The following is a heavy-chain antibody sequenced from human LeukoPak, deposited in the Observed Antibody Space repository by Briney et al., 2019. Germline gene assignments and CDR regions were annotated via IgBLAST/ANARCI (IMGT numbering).Heavy chain of an antibody. D-gene: IGHD1-20*01. Sequence: SETLSLTCTVSGGSISSSSYYWGWIRQPPGEGLEWIGSIYYSGSTYYNPSLKSRVTISVDTSKNQFSLKLSSVTAADTAVYYCARGGITGTTYWGQGTLVTVSS. CDR3: ARGGITGTTY. CDR1: GGSISSSSYY. CDR2: IYYSGST. V-gene: IGHV4-39*07. J-gene: IGHJ4*02.